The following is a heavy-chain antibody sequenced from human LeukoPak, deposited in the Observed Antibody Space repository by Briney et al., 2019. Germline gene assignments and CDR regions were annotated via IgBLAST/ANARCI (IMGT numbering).Heavy chain of an antibody. CDR2: IYYTGNT. CDR3: QSRFLEWLLDY. CDR1: GGSISSSSYY. V-gene: IGHV4-39*02. D-gene: IGHD3-3*01. J-gene: IGHJ4*02. Sequence: SETLSLTCTVSGGSISSSSYYWGWIRQPPGKGLEFIGSIYYTGNTYYNPSLRSRVTMSVDTSKNHFSLKLSSVTAADTAVYYCQSRFLEWLLDYWGQGTLVTVSS.